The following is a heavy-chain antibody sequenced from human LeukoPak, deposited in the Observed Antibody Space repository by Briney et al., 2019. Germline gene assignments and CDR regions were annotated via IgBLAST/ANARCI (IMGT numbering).Heavy chain of an antibody. CDR3: ARDLETDIVVVVAAGGLDY. CDR2: IKQDGSEN. Sequence: PGGSLRLSCAASGFTFSSYAMSWVRQAPGKGLEWVANIKQDGSENYYVDSVKGRFTISRDNAKNSLYLQMNSLRAEDTAVYYCARDLETDIVVVVAAGGLDYWGQGTLVTVSS. D-gene: IGHD2-15*01. V-gene: IGHV3-7*01. J-gene: IGHJ4*02. CDR1: GFTFSSYA.